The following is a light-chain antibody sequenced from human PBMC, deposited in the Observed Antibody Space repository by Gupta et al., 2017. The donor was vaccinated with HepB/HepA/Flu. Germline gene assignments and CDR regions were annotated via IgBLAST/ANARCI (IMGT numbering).Light chain of an antibody. V-gene: IGLV7-46*01. J-gene: IGLJ2*01. CDR3: SLYYSGVLI. CDR2: DTR. CDR1: TGTVTGGHY. Sequence: QAVVTQEPSLTVSPGGTVTLTCGYATGTVTGGHYPYWFQQRPGQAPMTLSHDTRIKPSWTPARFSGSLLGGNAALKRSGAQPEDESEYYCSLYYSGVLIFGGGTKLTVL.